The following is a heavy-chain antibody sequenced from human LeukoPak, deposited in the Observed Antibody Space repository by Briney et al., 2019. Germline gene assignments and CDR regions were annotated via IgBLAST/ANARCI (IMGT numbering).Heavy chain of an antibody. CDR1: GFTFSRYW. CDR2: IKEDGREG. J-gene: IGHJ4*02. D-gene: IGHD2-2*01. V-gene: IGHV3-7*04. CDR3: ARGDGCSSTSCYHIDF. Sequence: GGSLRLSCAASGFTFSRYWMSWFRQALGKGLEWVANIKEDGREGYYGGSAKGRFAISRDNAQNSLYLRMNSLRAEDTAVYYCARGDGCSSTSCYHIDFWGQGTLVTVSS.